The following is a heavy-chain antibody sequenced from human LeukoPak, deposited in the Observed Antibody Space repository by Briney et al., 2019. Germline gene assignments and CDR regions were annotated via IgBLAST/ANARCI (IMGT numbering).Heavy chain of an antibody. D-gene: IGHD2-2*01. V-gene: IGHV3-23*01. CDR3: AKAYCSSTSCYWGLFDY. CDR1: GFTFSNYG. Sequence: GGSLRLSCAASGFTFSNYGMSWVRQAPGKGLEWVSALSGSGGRTYYADSLKGRFTISRDNSKNTLYLEMSSLRAEDTAIYYCAKAYCSSTSCYWGLFDYWGQGTLVTVSS. J-gene: IGHJ4*02. CDR2: LSGSGGRT.